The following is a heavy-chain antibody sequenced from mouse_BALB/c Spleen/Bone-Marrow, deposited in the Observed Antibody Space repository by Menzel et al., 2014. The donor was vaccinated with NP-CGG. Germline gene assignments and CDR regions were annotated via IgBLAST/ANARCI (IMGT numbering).Heavy chain of an antibody. D-gene: IGHD1-1*01. CDR3: ARIYYYGRDY. Sequence: VHLVESGAELAKPGASVKMSCKASGYTFTNYWMHWVKQRPGQGLEWIGYINPSTGYTEYNQKFKDKATLTADKSSSTAYMQLSGLTSEDSAVYYCARIYYYGRDYWGQGTTLTVSS. CDR2: INPSTGYT. CDR1: GYTFTNYW. J-gene: IGHJ2*01. V-gene: IGHV1-7*01.